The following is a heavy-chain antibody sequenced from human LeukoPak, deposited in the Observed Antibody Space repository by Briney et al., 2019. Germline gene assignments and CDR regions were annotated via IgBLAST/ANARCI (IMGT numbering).Heavy chain of an antibody. Sequence: GESLKISCKGSGYSFTNYWIGWVRQMPGKGLEWMGIIHPGYSDTRYSPSFRGQVTISADKSISTAYLQWSSLKASDTAMYYCAAQTAEGVVYWGQGTLVTLSS. D-gene: IGHD1-14*01. V-gene: IGHV5-51*01. CDR1: GYSFTNYW. CDR2: IHPGYSDT. J-gene: IGHJ4*02. CDR3: AAQTAEGVVY.